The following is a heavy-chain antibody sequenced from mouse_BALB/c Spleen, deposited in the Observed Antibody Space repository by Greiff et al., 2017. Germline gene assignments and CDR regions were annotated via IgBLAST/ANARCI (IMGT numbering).Heavy chain of an antibody. V-gene: IGHV7-3*02. CDR2: IRNKANGCTT. CDR3: ARDRAFAY. Sequence: EVKVVESGGGLVQPGGSLRLSCATSGFTFTDYYMSWVRQPPGKALEWLGFIRNKANGCTTEYSASVKGRFTISRDNSQSILYLQMNTLRAEDSATYYCARDRAFAYWGQGTLVTVSA. D-gene: IGHD3-1*01. J-gene: IGHJ3*01. CDR1: GFTFTDYY.